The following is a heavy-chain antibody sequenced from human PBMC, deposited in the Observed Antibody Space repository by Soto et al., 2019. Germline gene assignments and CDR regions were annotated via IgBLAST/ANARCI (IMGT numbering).Heavy chain of an antibody. CDR3: ARSSTSANYFDY. CDR2: INSDGSST. Sequence: GSLRLSCAASGFTFSSYAMHWVRQAPGKGLVWVSRINSDGSSTSYADSVKGRFTISRDNSKNTLYLQMSSLRAEDTAVYYCARSSTSANYFDYWGQGTLVTVSS. CDR1: GFTFSSYA. V-gene: IGHV3-74*01. J-gene: IGHJ4*02. D-gene: IGHD2-2*01.